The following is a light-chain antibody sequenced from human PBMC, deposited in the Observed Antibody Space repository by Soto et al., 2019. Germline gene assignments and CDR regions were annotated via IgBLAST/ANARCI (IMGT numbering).Light chain of an antibody. CDR2: KAS. J-gene: IGKJ1*01. CDR1: QTISSW. CDR3: QRYNSYSEA. V-gene: IGKV1-5*03. Sequence: DIQMTQSPSTLSGSVGDRVTITCRASQTISSWLAWYQQKPGKAPKLLIYKASTLKSGVPSRFSGSGSGTEFTLTIISLQPDDFATYYCQRYNSYSEAFGQGTKVELK.